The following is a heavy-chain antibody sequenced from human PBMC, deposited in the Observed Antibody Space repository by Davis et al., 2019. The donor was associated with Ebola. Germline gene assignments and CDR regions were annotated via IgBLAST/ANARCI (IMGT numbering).Heavy chain of an antibody. CDR3: ARGGLYSGSYFDY. V-gene: IGHV3-21*01. J-gene: IGHJ4*02. D-gene: IGHD1-26*01. CDR1: GFTFSNYA. CDR2: ISSSSSYI. Sequence: GGSLRLSCAASGFTFSNYAMTWVRQAPGKGLEWVSSISSSSSYIYYADSVKGRFTISRDNAKNSLYLQMNSLRAEDTAVYYCARGGLYSGSYFDYWGQGTLVTVSS.